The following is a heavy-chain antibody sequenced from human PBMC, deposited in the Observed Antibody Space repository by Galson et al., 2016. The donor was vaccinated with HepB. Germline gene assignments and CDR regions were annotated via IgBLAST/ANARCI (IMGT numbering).Heavy chain of an antibody. J-gene: IGHJ4*02. Sequence: SLRLSCAASGFTFDDYAMHWVRQPPGKDLEWVSGITWNSGTTGYADSVKGRFTISRDNTKNYLYLQMNSLGPEDTAVYYCAKPGRILTGYYPYFFDSWGQGTLVTVSS. D-gene: IGHD3-9*01. CDR2: ITWNSGTT. V-gene: IGHV3-9*01. CDR3: AKPGRILTGYYPYFFDS. CDR1: GFTFDDYA.